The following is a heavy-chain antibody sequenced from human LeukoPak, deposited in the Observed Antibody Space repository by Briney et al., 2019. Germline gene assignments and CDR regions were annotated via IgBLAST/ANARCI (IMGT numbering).Heavy chain of an antibody. J-gene: IGHJ4*02. Sequence: SETLSLTCAVYGGSFSGYYWSWIRQPPGKGLEWIGENNHSGSTNYNPSLKSRVTISVDTSKNQFSLKLSSVTAADTAVYYCARLLGLRGRFTFGVDYYFDYWGQGTLVTVSS. CDR3: ARLLGLRGRFTFGVDYYFDY. CDR2: NNHSGST. D-gene: IGHD3-3*01. V-gene: IGHV4-34*01. CDR1: GGSFSGYY.